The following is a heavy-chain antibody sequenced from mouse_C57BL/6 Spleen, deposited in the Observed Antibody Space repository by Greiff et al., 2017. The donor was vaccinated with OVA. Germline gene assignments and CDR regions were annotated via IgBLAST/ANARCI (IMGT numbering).Heavy chain of an antibody. CDR1: GYTFTDYE. CDR3: TRSGLGRCAY. V-gene: IGHV1-15*01. J-gene: IGHJ3*01. CDR2: IDPETGGT. Sequence: QVQLQQSGAELVRPGASVTLSCKASGYTFTDYEMHWVKQTPVHGLEWIGAIDPETGGTAYNQKFKGKAILTADKSSSTAYMELRSLTSEDSAVYYCTRSGLGRCAYWGQGTLVTVSA. D-gene: IGHD3-1*01.